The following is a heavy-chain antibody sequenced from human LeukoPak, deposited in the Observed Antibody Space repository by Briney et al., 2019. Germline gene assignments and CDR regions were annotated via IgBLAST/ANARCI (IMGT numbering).Heavy chain of an antibody. J-gene: IGHJ2*01. Sequence: GGSLRLSCAASGFTFDDYAMHWVRHAPGKGLEWVSGISWNSGSIGYADSVKGRFTISRDDAKNSLYLQMNSLRAEDTALYYCAKDRGPLARYFDLWGRGTLVTVSS. D-gene: IGHD3-16*01. V-gene: IGHV3-9*01. CDR2: ISWNSGSI. CDR3: AKDRGPLARYFDL. CDR1: GFTFDDYA.